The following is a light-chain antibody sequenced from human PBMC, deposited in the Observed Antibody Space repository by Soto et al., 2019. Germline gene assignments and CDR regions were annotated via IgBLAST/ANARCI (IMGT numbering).Light chain of an antibody. CDR1: SSDVGGYDF. CDR3: NSYTSSSLWV. CDR2: EVS. V-gene: IGLV2-14*01. Sequence: QSVLTQPASVSGSPGQSITISCTGTSSDVGGYDFVSWYQQYPGKVPKLMIYEVSNRPSGVSNRFSGSKSGNTASLTISGLQAEDEADYYCNSYTSSSLWVFGGGTKLTVL. J-gene: IGLJ3*02.